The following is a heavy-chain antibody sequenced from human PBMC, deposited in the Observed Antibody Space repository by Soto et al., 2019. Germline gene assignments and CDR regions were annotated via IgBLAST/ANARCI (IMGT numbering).Heavy chain of an antibody. Sequence: SETLSLTCAVSGGSFSGYSWSWIRQPPGKGLEWIGQINLSGNTNYSPSLKSRVTISVDTSKNQFSLKLSSVTAADTAVYYCKSRRFLEWLSYYYYYGMDVWGQGTTVTVSS. V-gene: IGHV4-34*01. CDR1: GGSFSGYS. CDR2: INLSGNT. D-gene: IGHD3-3*01. CDR3: KSRRFLEWLSYYYYYGMDV. J-gene: IGHJ6*02.